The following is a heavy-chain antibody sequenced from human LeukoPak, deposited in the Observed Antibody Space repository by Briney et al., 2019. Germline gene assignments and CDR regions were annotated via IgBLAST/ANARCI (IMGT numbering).Heavy chain of an antibody. Sequence: SETLSLTCTVSGGSISSGDYYWSWIRQPPGKGLEWIGYIYYSGSTYYNPSLKSRVTISVDTSKNQFSLKLSSVTAADTAVYYCAGAPAGSLEWLSPFDYWGQGTLVTVSS. J-gene: IGHJ4*02. CDR2: IYYSGST. CDR3: AGAPAGSLEWLSPFDY. V-gene: IGHV4-30-4*08. D-gene: IGHD3-3*01. CDR1: GGSISSGDYY.